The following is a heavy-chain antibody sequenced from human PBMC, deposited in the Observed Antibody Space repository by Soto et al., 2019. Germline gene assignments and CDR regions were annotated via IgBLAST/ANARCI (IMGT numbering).Heavy chain of an antibody. J-gene: IGHJ4*02. V-gene: IGHV3-7*01. D-gene: IGHD3-16*01. CDR1: GFTFSTYW. Sequence: GGSLRLSCAASGFTFSTYWMTWVRRPPGKGLEWVANLDQDGSERYYVDSVRGRFTFSRDNAKNSLYLQMNILRAEDTAVYYCVCGGNFFVYWGQGTLVTVSS. CDR2: LDQDGSER. CDR3: VCGGNFFVY.